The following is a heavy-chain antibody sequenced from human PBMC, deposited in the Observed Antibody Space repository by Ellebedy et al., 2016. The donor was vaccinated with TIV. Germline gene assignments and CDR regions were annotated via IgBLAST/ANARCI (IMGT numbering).Heavy chain of an antibody. J-gene: IGHJ4*02. CDR3: AKSRNGRATAGDN. Sequence: GESLKISXAASGFTFHNYAMSWVRQAPGRGLEWVSAISDSGSRTYYADSVKGRFTISRDNSRSTLYLQMDSLRAEDTGVYYCAKSRNGRATAGDNWGQGTLVTVSS. CDR2: ISDSGSRT. D-gene: IGHD2-21*02. CDR1: GFTFHNYA. V-gene: IGHV3-23*01.